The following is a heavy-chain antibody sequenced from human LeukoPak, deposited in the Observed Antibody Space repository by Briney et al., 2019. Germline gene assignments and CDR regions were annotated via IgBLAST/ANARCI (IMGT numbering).Heavy chain of an antibody. Sequence: GGSLRLSCAASGFTFSSYGMSWVSQAPGKGLEWVSAISGSGGSTYYADSVKGRFTMSRDNSKNTLYLQMNSLRAEDTAVYYCATSSSWYSGLDYWGQGTLVTVSS. CDR1: GFTFSSYG. CDR2: ISGSGGST. J-gene: IGHJ4*02. D-gene: IGHD6-13*01. V-gene: IGHV3-23*01. CDR3: ATSSSWYSGLDY.